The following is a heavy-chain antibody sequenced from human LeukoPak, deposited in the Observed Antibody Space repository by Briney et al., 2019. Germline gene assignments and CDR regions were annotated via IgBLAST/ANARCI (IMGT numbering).Heavy chain of an antibody. CDR1: GYTFTSYG. CDR2: ISAYNGNT. D-gene: IGHD3-22*01. J-gene: IGHJ4*02. Sequence: GESLKISCKASGYTFTSYGISWVRQAPGQGLEWMGWISAYNGNTNYAQKLQGRVTMTTDTSTSTAYMELRSLRSDDTAVYYCARDLGSSGYYYSAGGYWGQGTLVTVSS. CDR3: ARDLGSSGYYYSAGGY. V-gene: IGHV1-18*01.